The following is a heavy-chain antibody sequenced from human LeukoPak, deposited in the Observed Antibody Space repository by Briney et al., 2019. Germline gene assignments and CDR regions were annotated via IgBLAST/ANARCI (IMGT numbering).Heavy chain of an antibody. J-gene: IGHJ6*02. D-gene: IGHD2-15*01. CDR1: GFTFSSYA. CDR2: IYSGGST. Sequence: GGSLRLSCAASGFTFSSYAMSWVRQAPGKGLEWVSVIYSGGSTYYADSVKGRFTISRDNSKNTLYLQMNSLRAEDTAVYYCARDIAPEYYYGMDVWGQGTTVTVSS. V-gene: IGHV3-66*01. CDR3: ARDIAPEYYYGMDV.